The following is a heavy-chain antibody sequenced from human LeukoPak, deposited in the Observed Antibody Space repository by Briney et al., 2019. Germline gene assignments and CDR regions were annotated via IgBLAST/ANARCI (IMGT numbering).Heavy chain of an antibody. CDR1: GFTFSSYG. J-gene: IGHJ4*02. V-gene: IGHV3-30*03. Sequence: GGSLRLSCAASGFTFSSYGMHWVRQAPGKGLEWVAVISYDGSNKYYADSVKGRFTISRDNSKNTLYLQMNSLRAEDTAVYYCARDEVGAKHDYWGQGTLVTVSS. CDR3: ARDEVGAKHDY. CDR2: ISYDGSNK. D-gene: IGHD1-26*01.